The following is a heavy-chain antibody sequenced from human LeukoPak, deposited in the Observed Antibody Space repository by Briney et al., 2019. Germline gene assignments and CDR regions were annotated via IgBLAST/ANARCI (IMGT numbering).Heavy chain of an antibody. D-gene: IGHD5-18*01. Sequence: PGGSLRLSCAASGFTFSSYAMSWVRQAPGKGLEWVSTISGSGGSTYYADSVKGRFTISRDNSKNTLYLQMNSLRAEDTAVYYCARDGDSYGPCDYWGQGTLVTVSS. V-gene: IGHV3-23*01. CDR2: ISGSGGST. J-gene: IGHJ4*02. CDR1: GFTFSSYA. CDR3: ARDGDSYGPCDY.